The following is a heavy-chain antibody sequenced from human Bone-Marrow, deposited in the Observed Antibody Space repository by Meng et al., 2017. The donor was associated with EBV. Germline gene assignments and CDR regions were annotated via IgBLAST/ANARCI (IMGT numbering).Heavy chain of an antibody. Sequence: QVQLQESGPGLVKPSXSLSLTCTVSGGSVSSGSYYWSWIRQPPGKGLEWIGYIYYSGSTNYNPSLKSRVTISVDTSKNQFSLKLSSVTAADTAVYYCAREDPTSVAFDYRGQGTLVTVSS. CDR2: IYYSGST. V-gene: IGHV4-61*01. J-gene: IGHJ4*02. CDR3: AREDPTSVAFDY. D-gene: IGHD3-3*01. CDR1: GGSVSSGSYY.